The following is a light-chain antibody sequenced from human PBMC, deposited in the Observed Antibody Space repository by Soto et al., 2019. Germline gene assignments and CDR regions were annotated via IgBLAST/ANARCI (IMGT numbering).Light chain of an antibody. CDR2: DVN. J-gene: IGLJ2*01. V-gene: IGLV2-14*03. CDR1: SSDIGAYNY. CDR3: TSWTTSTTMI. Sequence: QSVLTQPASVSGSPGQSIPISCTGTSSDIGAYNYVSWYQQHPGKAPKLMIYDVNIRPSGVSNRFSGSKSGNTASLTISGLQAEDEADYYCTSWTTSTTMIFGGGTKLTVL.